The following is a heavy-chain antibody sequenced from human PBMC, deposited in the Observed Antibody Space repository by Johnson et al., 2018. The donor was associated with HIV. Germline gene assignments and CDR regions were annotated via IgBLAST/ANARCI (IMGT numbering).Heavy chain of an antibody. CDR2: LYSGGST. V-gene: IGHV3-66*01. D-gene: IGHD1-26*01. Sequence: VQLVESGGGVVQPGRSLRLSCAASGFTFSSYAMHWVRQAPGKGLEWVSVLYSGGSTYYADSVKGRFTISRDNSKNTLYLQMNSLRAEDTAVYYCAREGSGIAGGGAVDIWGQGTMVTVSS. CDR1: GFTFSSYA. CDR3: AREGSGIAGGGAVDI. J-gene: IGHJ3*02.